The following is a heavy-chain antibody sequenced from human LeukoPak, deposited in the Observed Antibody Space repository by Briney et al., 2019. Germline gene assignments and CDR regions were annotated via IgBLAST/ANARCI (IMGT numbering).Heavy chain of an antibody. Sequence: ASVKVSCKASGYTFTSYDINWVRQVTGQGLEWMGWMNPNSGNTGYAQKFQGRVTMTRNTSISTAYMELSSLRSEDTAVYYCARGPYSRIIYDFWSGYYYLDYWGQGTLVTVSS. CDR3: ARGPYSRIIYDFWSGYYYLDY. V-gene: IGHV1-8*01. J-gene: IGHJ4*02. CDR2: MNPNSGNT. D-gene: IGHD3-3*01. CDR1: GYTFTSYD.